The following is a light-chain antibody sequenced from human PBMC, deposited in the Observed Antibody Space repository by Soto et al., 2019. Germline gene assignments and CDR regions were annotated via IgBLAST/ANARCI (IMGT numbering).Light chain of an antibody. CDR1: QSVLYSSNNKNY. V-gene: IGKV4-1*01. Sequence: DIVMTQSPDSLAVSLGARATINCKSSQSVLYSSNNKNYLAWYQQKPGQPPKLLIYWASTRESGVPDRFSGSGSGTDFPLPISRLRAEEVAVYYCQQYYSPRPFGKGTKVKIK. CDR3: QQYYSPRP. CDR2: WAS. J-gene: IGKJ1*01.